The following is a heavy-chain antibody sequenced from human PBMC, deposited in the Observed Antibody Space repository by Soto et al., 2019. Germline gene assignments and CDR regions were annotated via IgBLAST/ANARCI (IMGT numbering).Heavy chain of an antibody. J-gene: IGHJ4*02. D-gene: IGHD3-22*01. CDR1: GGTFSSYA. CDR2: IIPIFGTA. CDR3: ARYYYDSSGYPYYFDY. Sequence: SVKVSCKASGGTFSSYAISWVRQAPGQGLEWMGGIIPIFGTANYAQKFQGRVTITADESTSTAYVELSSLRSEDTAVYYCARYYYDSSGYPYYFDYWGQGTLVTVSS. V-gene: IGHV1-69*13.